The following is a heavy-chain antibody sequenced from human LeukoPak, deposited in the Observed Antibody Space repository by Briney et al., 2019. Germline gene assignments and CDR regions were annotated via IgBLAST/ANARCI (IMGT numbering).Heavy chain of an antibody. J-gene: IGHJ4*02. Sequence: GGSLRLACAASGFTVSSNYMSWVRQAPGKGLEWVSVIYSGGSTYYADSVKGRFTISRDNSKNALYLQMNSLRAEDTAVYYCARELAGSFDYWGQGTLVTVSS. CDR1: GFTVSSNY. V-gene: IGHV3-53*01. D-gene: IGHD3-3*02. CDR2: IYSGGST. CDR3: ARELAGSFDY.